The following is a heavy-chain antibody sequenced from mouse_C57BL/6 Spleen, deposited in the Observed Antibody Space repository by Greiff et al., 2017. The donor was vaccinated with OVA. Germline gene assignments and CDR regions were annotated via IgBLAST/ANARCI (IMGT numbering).Heavy chain of an antibody. CDR2: IYPGDGAT. V-gene: IGHV1-82*01. J-gene: IGHJ4*01. Sequence: QVQLQQSGPELVKPGASVKISCKASGYAFSSSWMNWVKQRPGKGLEWIGRIYPGDGATNYNGKFKGKATLTADKSSSTAYMQLSSLTSEDSAVYFCARAYGSSYDAMDYWGQGTSVTVSS. CDR3: ARAYGSSYDAMDY. CDR1: GYAFSSSW. D-gene: IGHD1-1*01.